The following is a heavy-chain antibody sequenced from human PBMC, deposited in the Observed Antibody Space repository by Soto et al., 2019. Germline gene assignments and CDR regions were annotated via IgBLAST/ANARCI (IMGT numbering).Heavy chain of an antibody. D-gene: IGHD3-3*01. CDR3: TTLGPSDY. CDR2: IRSKAYGGTT. V-gene: IGHV3-49*03. Sequence: TGGSLRLSCTASGFTFGGYAMSWFRQAPGKGLEWVGFIRSKAYGGTTEYAASVKGRFTISRDDSKSIAYLQMNSLKTEDTAVYYCTTLGPSDYWGQGTLVTVSS. CDR1: GFTFGGYA. J-gene: IGHJ4*02.